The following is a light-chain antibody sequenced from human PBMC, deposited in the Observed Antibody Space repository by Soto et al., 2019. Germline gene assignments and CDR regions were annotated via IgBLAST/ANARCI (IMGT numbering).Light chain of an antibody. CDR3: QQYGSSPRT. Sequence: LAPGESATLSCRASQSVSSSYLAWYQQKPGQAPRLLIYGASSRATGIPDRFSGSGSGTDFTLTISRLEPEDFAVYYRQQYGSSPRTFGQGTTVDIK. CDR2: GAS. J-gene: IGKJ1*01. CDR1: QSVSSSY. V-gene: IGKV3-20*01.